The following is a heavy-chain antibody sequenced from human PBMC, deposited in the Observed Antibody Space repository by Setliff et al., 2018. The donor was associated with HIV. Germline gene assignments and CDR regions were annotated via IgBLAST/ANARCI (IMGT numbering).Heavy chain of an antibody. Sequence: GSGPTLVNPTQTLTLTCTVSGFSLSSSGVVVGWIRQPPGKALEWLALIYWDDDKRYSPSLKSRLTITKDTSKNQVVLTMTNMDPVDTAVYYCARGYPVSYYYYMDVWGKGTTVTVSS. CDR2: IYWDDDK. CDR3: ARGYPVSYYYYMDV. J-gene: IGHJ6*03. V-gene: IGHV2-5*02. D-gene: IGHD3-3*01. CDR1: GFSLSSSGVV.